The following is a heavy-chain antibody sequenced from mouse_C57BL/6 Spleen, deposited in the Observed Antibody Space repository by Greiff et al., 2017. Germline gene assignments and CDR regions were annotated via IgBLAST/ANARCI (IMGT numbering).Heavy chain of an antibody. J-gene: IGHJ2*01. CDR3: ARQIRFITTVVANFDY. Sequence: DVHLVESVAELVRPGASVTLSCTASGFNIKNTYMHLVKQRPEQGLEWIGRLDPANGNTKYAPKFQGKATITADTSSNTAYLQLSSLTSEDTAIYYCARQIRFITTVVANFDYGGQGTTLTVSS. CDR2: LDPANGNT. D-gene: IGHD1-1*01. V-gene: IGHV14-3*01. CDR1: GFNIKNTY.